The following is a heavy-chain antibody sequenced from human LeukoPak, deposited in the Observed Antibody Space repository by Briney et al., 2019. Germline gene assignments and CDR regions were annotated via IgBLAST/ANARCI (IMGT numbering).Heavy chain of an antibody. CDR2: IKQDGSEK. J-gene: IGHJ4*02. Sequence: PGGSLRLSCAASGFSFSTYWMSWVRQAPGKGLEWVANIKQDGSEKYYVDSVKGRFTISRDNAKNSLYLQMNSLRAEDTAVYYCARDKSYYYDISGSRFDYWGQGTLVTVSS. CDR1: GFSFSTYW. V-gene: IGHV3-7*01. D-gene: IGHD3-22*01. CDR3: ARDKSYYYDISGSRFDY.